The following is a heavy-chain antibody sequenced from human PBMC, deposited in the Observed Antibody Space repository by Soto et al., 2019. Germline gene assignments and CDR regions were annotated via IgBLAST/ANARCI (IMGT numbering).Heavy chain of an antibody. Sequence: GGSLRLSCAASGFTFSDFGMHWVRQAPGKGLEWVAIISYDGILKYYADSVKGRFTISRDTSKGAVYLQMNSLTPEDTAVYYCAKDFKVSGGHYGSLNYYYGMDVWGQGTTVTVPS. CDR3: AKDFKVSGGHYGSLNYYYGMDV. D-gene: IGHD3-10*01. CDR2: ISYDGILK. CDR1: GFTFSDFG. V-gene: IGHV3-30*18. J-gene: IGHJ6*02.